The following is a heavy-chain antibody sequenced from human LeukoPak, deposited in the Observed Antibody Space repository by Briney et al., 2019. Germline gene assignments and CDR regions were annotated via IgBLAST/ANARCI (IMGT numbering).Heavy chain of an antibody. CDR3: ARGSRITMVRGVILRAFDI. Sequence: SETLSLTCAVYGGSFSGYYWSWTRQPPGKGLEWIGEINHSGSTNYNPSLKSRVTISVDTSKNQFSLKLSSVTAADTAVYYCARGSRITMVRGVILRAFDIWGQGTMVTVSS. V-gene: IGHV4-34*01. CDR2: INHSGST. CDR1: GGSFSGYY. J-gene: IGHJ3*02. D-gene: IGHD3-10*01.